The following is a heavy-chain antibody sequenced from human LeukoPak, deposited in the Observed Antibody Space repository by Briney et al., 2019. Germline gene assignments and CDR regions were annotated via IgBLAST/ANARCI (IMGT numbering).Heavy chain of an antibody. CDR1: GFTFSSYA. V-gene: IGHV3-21*01. CDR2: ISSSSTYI. D-gene: IGHD3-22*01. J-gene: IGHJ6*02. Sequence: GRSLRLSCAATGFTFSSYAMNWVRQAPGKGLEWVSSISSSSTYIYYADSMKGRFTISRDNAKNSLYLQMNSLRVEDTAVYYCARDQYYDSSGYSNYYYGMDVWGQGTTVTVSS. CDR3: ARDQYYDSSGYSNYYYGMDV.